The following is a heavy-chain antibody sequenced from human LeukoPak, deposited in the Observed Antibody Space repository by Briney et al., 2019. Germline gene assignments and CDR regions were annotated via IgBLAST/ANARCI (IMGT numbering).Heavy chain of an antibody. J-gene: IGHJ3*02. CDR1: GGTFSSYT. CDR2: IIPTLGIA. D-gene: IGHD1-26*01. Sequence: SVKVSCKASGGTFSSYTISWVRQAPGQGLEWMGRIIPTLGIANYAQKFQGRVTITADKSTSTAYMELSSLRSEDTAVYYCARENGGSYPGAFDIWGQGTMVTVSS. CDR3: ARENGGSYPGAFDI. V-gene: IGHV1-69*04.